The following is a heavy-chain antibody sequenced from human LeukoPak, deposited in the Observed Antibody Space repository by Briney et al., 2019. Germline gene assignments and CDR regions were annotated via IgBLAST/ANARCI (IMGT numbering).Heavy chain of an antibody. CDR1: GFTFDDYP. D-gene: IGHD4-17*01. Sequence: PGGSLRLSCAASGFTFDDYPMHWVRQAPGKGLEWVSLISWDGDTTYYADSVKGRFTISRDNAKNSLYLQMNSLRAEDTAVYYCARLTVTEMKTYYYYGMDVWGQGTTVTVSS. CDR2: ISWDGDTT. CDR3: ARLTVTEMKTYYYYGMDV. V-gene: IGHV3-43*01. J-gene: IGHJ6*02.